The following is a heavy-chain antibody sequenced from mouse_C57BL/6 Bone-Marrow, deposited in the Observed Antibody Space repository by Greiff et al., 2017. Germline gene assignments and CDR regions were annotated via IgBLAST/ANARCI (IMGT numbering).Heavy chain of an antibody. J-gene: IGHJ4*01. V-gene: IGHV1-64*01. D-gene: IGHD1-1*01. CDR3: ASLLLEGMAY. Sequence: QVQLQQPGAELVKPGASVKLSCKASGYTFTSYSMYWVRQSPGQGLEWIGMIHPNSGCTNYNETFKSKSTMTVDKSSSTDYLQLSSQTSEDSAVYSGASLLLEGMAYWGQGTSVTVSA. CDR2: IHPNSGCT. CDR1: GYTFTSYS.